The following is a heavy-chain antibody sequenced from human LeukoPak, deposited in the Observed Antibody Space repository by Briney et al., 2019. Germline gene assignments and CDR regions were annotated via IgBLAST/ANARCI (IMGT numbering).Heavy chain of an antibody. Sequence: GGSLRLSCAASGFTFSSYWMSWVRQAPGKGLEWVANIKQDGSEKYYVDSVKGRFTISRDNAKNSLYLQMNSLRAEDTAVYYCAKDKGDHRECYFDYWGQGTLVTVSS. V-gene: IGHV3-7*01. D-gene: IGHD2-21*02. CDR2: IKQDGSEK. CDR3: AKDKGDHRECYFDY. CDR1: GFTFSSYW. J-gene: IGHJ4*02.